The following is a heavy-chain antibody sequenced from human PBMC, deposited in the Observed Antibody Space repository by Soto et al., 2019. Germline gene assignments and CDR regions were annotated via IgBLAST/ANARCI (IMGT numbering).Heavy chain of an antibody. Sequence: GGSLRLSCVASGFTFSNYAMSWVRQAPGKGLEWVSAIRGSATITYYADSVKGRFTISRDNSKNTLYLQMNSLRVADTAIYYCAKDILEFTPGTDAWGQGTTVTVSS. J-gene: IGHJ6*02. D-gene: IGHD2-21*01. V-gene: IGHV3-23*01. CDR1: GFTFSNYA. CDR3: AKDILEFTPGTDA. CDR2: IRGSATIT.